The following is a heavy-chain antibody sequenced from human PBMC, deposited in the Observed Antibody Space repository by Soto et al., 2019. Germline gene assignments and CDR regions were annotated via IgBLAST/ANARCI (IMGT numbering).Heavy chain of an antibody. J-gene: IGHJ4*01. CDR1: GFTFGIYA. CDR3: ARVAPEYSSTPRGVDF. D-gene: IGHD6-13*01. Sequence: EVQLLESGGGLVQPGGSLRLSCAASGFTFGIYAMSWVRQAPGKGLEWVSGISGSGGSKYYAHSVKGRFTISRDKSKNTLHLQLHSLSAEDTAVYNCARVAPEYSSTPRGVDFWGHGTLVTVSS. CDR2: ISGSGGSK. V-gene: IGHV3-23*01.